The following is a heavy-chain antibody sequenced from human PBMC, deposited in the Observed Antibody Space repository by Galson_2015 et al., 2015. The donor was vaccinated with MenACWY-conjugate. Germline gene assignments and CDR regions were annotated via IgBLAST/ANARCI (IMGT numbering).Heavy chain of an antibody. V-gene: IGHV3-74*01. CDR2: INSDGSNT. Sequence: SLRLSCAASGFTFSSYWMHWVRQAPGKGLEWVSRINSDGSNTNYADSVKGRFTISRDNAKNTVCLQMNSLRDEDTAVYYCAVNLTVTTEAWGQGTLVTVSS. CDR1: GFTFSSYW. J-gene: IGHJ5*02. CDR3: AVNLTVTTEA. D-gene: IGHD4-17*01.